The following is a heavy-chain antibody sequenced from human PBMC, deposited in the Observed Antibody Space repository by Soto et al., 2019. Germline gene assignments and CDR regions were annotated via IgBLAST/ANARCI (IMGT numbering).Heavy chain of an antibody. CDR2: IIPILGIA. CDR1: GGTFSSYT. V-gene: IGHV1-69*02. D-gene: IGHD3-10*01. CDR3: AGIAPMVRGVMLFDY. J-gene: IGHJ4*02. Sequence: QVQLVQSGAEVKKPGSSVKVSCNASGGTFSSYTISWVRQAPGQGLEWMGRIIPILGIANYAQKFQCRVTITADECTRTAYMELSMMRSEENAVYYCAGIAPMVRGVMLFDYWGQGTLVNVSS.